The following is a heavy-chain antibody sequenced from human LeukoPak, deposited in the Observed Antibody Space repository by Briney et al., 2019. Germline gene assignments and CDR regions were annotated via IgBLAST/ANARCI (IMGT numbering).Heavy chain of an antibody. V-gene: IGHV3-23*01. D-gene: IGHD2-2*01. CDR1: GFTFSSYA. J-gene: IGHJ5*02. CDR2: ISGSGGST. CDR3: AKLHIVVVPAAGRWFDP. Sequence: GGSLRLSCAASGFTFSSYAMSWVRQAPGKGLEWVSAISGSGGSTYYADSVKGRFTISRDNSKNTLYLQMNSLRAKDTAVYYCAKLHIVVVPAAGRWFDPWGQGTLVTVSS.